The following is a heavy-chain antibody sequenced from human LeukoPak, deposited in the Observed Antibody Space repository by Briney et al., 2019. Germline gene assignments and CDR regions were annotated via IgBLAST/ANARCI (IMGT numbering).Heavy chain of an antibody. D-gene: IGHD3-10*01. V-gene: IGHV4-61*01. Sequence: SETLSLTCTVSGYSISSGYYWGWIRQPPGKGLEWIGYIYNSGSTNNNPSLKSRVTISVDTSKKQFSLKLSSVTAADTAVYYCARETPYGSGSYPFDYWGQGALVTVSS. CDR2: IYNSGST. J-gene: IGHJ4*02. CDR1: GYSISSGYY. CDR3: ARETPYGSGSYPFDY.